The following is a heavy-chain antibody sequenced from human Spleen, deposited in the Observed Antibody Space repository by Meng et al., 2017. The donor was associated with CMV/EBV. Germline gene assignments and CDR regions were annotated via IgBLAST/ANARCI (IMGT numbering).Heavy chain of an antibody. CDR1: GFTFSSYA. Sequence: GGSLRLSCAASGFTFSSYAMHWVRQAPGKGLEWVAVISYDGSNKYYADSVKGRFTISRDNSKNTLYLQMNSLRAEDTAVYYCARSRVVVVIATMHYWGQGTLVTVSS. D-gene: IGHD2-21*01. CDR3: ARSRVVVVIATMHY. J-gene: IGHJ4*02. V-gene: IGHV3-30*04. CDR2: ISYDGSNK.